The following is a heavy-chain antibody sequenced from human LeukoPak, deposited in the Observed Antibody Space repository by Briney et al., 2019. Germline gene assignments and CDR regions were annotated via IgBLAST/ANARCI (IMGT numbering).Heavy chain of an antibody. V-gene: IGHV3-30-3*01. CDR2: IANDGSDK. CDR1: GFTFSSYA. J-gene: IGHJ5*02. D-gene: IGHD3-22*01. Sequence: GGSLRLSCAASGFTFSSYAMHWVRQGPGKGLEWVAVIANDGSDKYYADSVKGRFTISRDNSKNTPYLQMNSLRPEDAAVYYCARDLDTNYYDSSGYYVRYNWFDHWGQGTLVTVSS. CDR3: ARDLDTNYYDSSGYYVRYNWFDH.